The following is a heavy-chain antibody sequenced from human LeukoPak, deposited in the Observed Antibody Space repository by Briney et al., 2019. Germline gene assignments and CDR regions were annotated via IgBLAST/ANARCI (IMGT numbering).Heavy chain of an antibody. V-gene: IGHV3-48*03. D-gene: IGHD3-9*01. CDR2: ISSDGSTI. J-gene: IGHJ6*04. CDR3: SRGGVYYDVLNGPTLMRYYCYGMDV. Sequence: GGSLRLSCAASGFTFSIYEVNWVRQAPGKGLEWVSYISSDGSTIYYADSVKGRFTISRDNAKNSLYLHMNSLRAEDTAVYYCSRGGVYYDVLNGPTLMRYYCYGMDVWAKGTRVTVS. CDR1: GFTFSIYE.